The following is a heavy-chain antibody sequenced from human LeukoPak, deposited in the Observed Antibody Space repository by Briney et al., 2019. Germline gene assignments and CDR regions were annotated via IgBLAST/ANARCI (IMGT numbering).Heavy chain of an antibody. CDR2: IYTSGST. V-gene: IGHV4-61*02. CDR3: ARDKGWELGRSGYYSVVDY. Sequence: SQTLSLTCTVSGGSISSGSYYWSWIRQPAGKGLEWIGRIYTSGSTNYNPSLKSRVTISVDTFKNQFSLKLSSVTAADTAVYYCARDKGWELGRSGYYSVVDYWGQGTLITVSS. CDR1: GGSISSGSYY. J-gene: IGHJ4*02. D-gene: IGHD3-3*01.